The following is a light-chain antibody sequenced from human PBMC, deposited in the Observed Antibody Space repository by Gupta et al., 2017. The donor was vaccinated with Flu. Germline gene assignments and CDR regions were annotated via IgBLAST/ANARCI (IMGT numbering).Light chain of an antibody. CDR1: QNIDSN. J-gene: IGKJ1*01. CDR3: RQFAGWPPWT. Sequence: EIVMTQSPATLSVSPGERATLSCRASQNIDSNLAWYQQKPGQRPRLLIYGATTRAPDIPARFSGSGSGTEFTLTISSLQSEDFAVYYCRQFAGWPPWTFGQGTKVESK. CDR2: GAT. V-gene: IGKV3-15*01.